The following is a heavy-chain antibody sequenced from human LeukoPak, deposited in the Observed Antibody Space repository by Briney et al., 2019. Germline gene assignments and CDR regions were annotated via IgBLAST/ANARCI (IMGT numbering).Heavy chain of an antibody. CDR3: AKAYNSGSYYGGDFDY. D-gene: IGHD1-26*01. J-gene: IGHJ4*02. Sequence: GGSLRLSCAASGFTFSSYAMHWVRQAPGKGLEWVAVISYDGSNKNYAHSVKGRFTISRDNSKNTLYLQMNSLRAEDTAVYYCAKAYNSGSYYGGDFDYWGQGTLVTVSS. CDR2: ISYDGSNK. V-gene: IGHV3-30-3*01. CDR1: GFTFSSYA.